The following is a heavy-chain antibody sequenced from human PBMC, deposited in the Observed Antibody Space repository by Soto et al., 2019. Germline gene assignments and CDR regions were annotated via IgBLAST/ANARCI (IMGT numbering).Heavy chain of an antibody. V-gene: IGHV3-23*01. CDR1: GFTFSSYA. CDR3: AKVILTGPRHLNDYFDY. D-gene: IGHD3-9*01. J-gene: IGHJ4*02. Sequence: GGSLRLSCAASGFTFSSYAMSWVRQAPGKVLEWVSAISGSGGSTYYADSVKGRFTISRDNSKNTLYLQMNSLRAEDTAVYYCAKVILTGPRHLNDYFDYWGQGTLVTVSS. CDR2: ISGSGGST.